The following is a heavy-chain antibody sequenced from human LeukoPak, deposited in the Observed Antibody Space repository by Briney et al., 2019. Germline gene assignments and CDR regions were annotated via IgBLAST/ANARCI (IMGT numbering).Heavy chain of an antibody. D-gene: IGHD4-17*01. CDR1: GFTFSSHW. J-gene: IGHJ4*02. CDR3: ARHGYYVFDY. CDR2: IKEDGHEK. Sequence: PGGSLRLSCAGSGFTFSSHWMGWVRQAPGKGLEWLANIKEDGHEKYYVDSVQGRFTISRDNAKNSLSLQMDSLRAEDTAVYFCARHGYYVFDYWGQGTLVTVSS. V-gene: IGHV3-7*01.